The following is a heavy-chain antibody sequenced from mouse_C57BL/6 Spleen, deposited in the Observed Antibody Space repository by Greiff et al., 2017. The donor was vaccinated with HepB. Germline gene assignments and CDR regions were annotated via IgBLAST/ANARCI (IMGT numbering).Heavy chain of an antibody. J-gene: IGHJ2*01. V-gene: IGHV5-17*01. CDR2: ISSGSSTI. CDR3: ARNSYYYGSSPFDY. D-gene: IGHD1-1*01. CDR1: GFTFSDYG. Sequence: DVKLVESGGGLVKPGGSLKLSCAASGFTFSDYGMHWVRQAPEKGLEWVAYISSGSSTIYYADTVKGRFTISRDNAKNTLFLQMTSLRSEDTAMYYCARNSYYYGSSPFDYWGKGTTLTVSS.